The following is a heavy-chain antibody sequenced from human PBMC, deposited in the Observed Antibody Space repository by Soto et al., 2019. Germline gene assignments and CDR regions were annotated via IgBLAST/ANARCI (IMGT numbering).Heavy chain of an antibody. J-gene: IGHJ4*02. Sequence: SETLSLTCTVPGGSIIGYYWSWIRQPPGKGLEWLGYIFDSGYTNYNPSLKSRVTISVDTSKNQFSLKLSSVTAADTAVYYCARGASESSGYYPRWGQGTLVTVSS. CDR1: GGSIIGYY. V-gene: IGHV4-59*08. CDR3: ARGASESSGYYPR. D-gene: IGHD3-22*01. CDR2: IFDSGYT.